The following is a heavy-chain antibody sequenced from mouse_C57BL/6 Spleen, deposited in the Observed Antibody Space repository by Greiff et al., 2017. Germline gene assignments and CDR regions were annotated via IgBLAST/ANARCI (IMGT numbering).Heavy chain of an antibody. D-gene: IGHD2-4*01. CDR3: TRPYYDYDGD. CDR2: IDPENGDT. CDR1: GFNIKDDY. V-gene: IGHV14-4*01. Sequence: EVQLVESGAELVRPGASVKLSCTASGFNIKDDYMHWVKQRPEQGLEWIGWIDPENGDTEYASKFQGKATITADTSSNTAYLQLSSLTSEDTAVYYCTRPYYDYDGDWGQGTSVTVSS. J-gene: IGHJ4*01.